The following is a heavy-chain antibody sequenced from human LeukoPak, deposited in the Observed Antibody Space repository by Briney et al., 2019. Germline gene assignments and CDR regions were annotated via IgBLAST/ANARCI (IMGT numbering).Heavy chain of an antibody. D-gene: IGHD2-2*01. CDR1: GDSVSSNSVT. J-gene: IGHJ5*02. CDR2: TYYRSTWYN. CDR3: ARRLTQYDCFDP. Sequence: SQTLSLICAISGDSVSSNSVTWNWIRQSPSRGLEWLGRTYYRSTWYNDYAVSVRGRITVNPDTSKNQFSLHLNSVTPEDTAVYYCARRLTQYDCFDPWGQGIPVTVSS. V-gene: IGHV6-1*01.